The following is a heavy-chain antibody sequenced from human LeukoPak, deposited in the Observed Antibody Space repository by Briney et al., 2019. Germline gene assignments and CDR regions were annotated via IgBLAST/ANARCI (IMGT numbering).Heavy chain of an antibody. CDR3: VARYYGSGTPDY. CDR1: GFTFSSYG. CDR2: ISGSGSST. V-gene: IGHV3-23*01. D-gene: IGHD3-10*01. Sequence: PGGTLRLSCAASGFTFSSYGMSWVRQAPGKGLEWVSAISGSGSSTYYADSVKGRFTISRDNSKNTLYLQMNSLRAEDTAVYYCVARYYGSGTPDYWGQGTLVTVSS. J-gene: IGHJ4*02.